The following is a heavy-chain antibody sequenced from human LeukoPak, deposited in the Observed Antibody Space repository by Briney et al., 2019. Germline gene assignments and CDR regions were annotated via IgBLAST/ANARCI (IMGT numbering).Heavy chain of an antibody. D-gene: IGHD3-9*01. CDR1: GYTFTSYD. J-gene: IGHJ6*02. CDR3: ARYDILTANYYYYGMDV. Sequence: ASVKISCKASGYTFTSYDSNWGLQATGQGLEGMGWMNPNSGNTGYAQKFQGRVTMTRNTSISTAYMELSSLRSEDTAVYYCARYDILTANYYYYGMDVWGQGTTVTVSS. CDR2: MNPNSGNT. V-gene: IGHV1-8*01.